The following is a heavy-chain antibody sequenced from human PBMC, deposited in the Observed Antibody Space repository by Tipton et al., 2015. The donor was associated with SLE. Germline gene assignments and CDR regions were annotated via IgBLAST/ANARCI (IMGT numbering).Heavy chain of an antibody. J-gene: IGHJ4*02. D-gene: IGHD2-15*01. CDR3: ARVGQVVVASYYFDY. V-gene: IGHV1-69*05. CDR2: IIPIFGTA. Sequence: QSGPEVKKPGSSVKVSCKASGGTFSSYAISWVRQAPGQGLEWMGGIIPIFGTANYAQKFQGRVTITTDESTSTAYMELSSLRSDDTAVYYCARVGQVVVASYYFDYWGQGTLVTVSS. CDR1: GGTFSSYA.